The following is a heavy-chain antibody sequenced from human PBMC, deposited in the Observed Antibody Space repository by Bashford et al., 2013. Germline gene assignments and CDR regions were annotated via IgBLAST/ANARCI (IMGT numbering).Heavy chain of an antibody. CDR2: IYSVGST. J-gene: IGHJ6*02. Sequence: VRQAPGKGLEWVSLIYSVGSTYYADSVKGRFTISRDNSKNTLYLQMNSLRAEDTAMYYCARVLVDTSLVAGRYFYYYYGMDVWGQGTTVTVSS. D-gene: IGHD5-18*01. CDR3: ARVLVDTSLVAGRYFYYYYGMDV. V-gene: IGHV3-53*01.